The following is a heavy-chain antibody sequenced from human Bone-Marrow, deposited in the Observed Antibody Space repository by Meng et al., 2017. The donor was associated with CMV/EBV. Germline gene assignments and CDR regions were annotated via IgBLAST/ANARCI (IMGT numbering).Heavy chain of an antibody. CDR2: IIPIFGTA. J-gene: IGHJ6*02. CDR3: ARGGWELLRWDYYYGMDV. V-gene: IGHV1-69*05. Sequence: SVKVSCKASGGTFSSYAISWVRQAPGQGLVWMGGIIPIFGTANYAQKFQGRVTITTEESTSTAYMELSSLRSEDTAVYYCARGGWELLRWDYYYGMDVWGQGTTVTVSS. CDR1: GGTFSSYA. D-gene: IGHD1-26*01.